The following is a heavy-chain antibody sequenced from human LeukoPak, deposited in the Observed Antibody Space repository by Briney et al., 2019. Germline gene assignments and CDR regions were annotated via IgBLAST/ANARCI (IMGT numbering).Heavy chain of an antibody. Sequence: ASVKVSCKASGYTFTSYGISWVRQATGQGLEWMGWISAYNGNTNYAQKLQGRATMTTDTSTSTAYMELRSLRSDDTAVYYCAREKPRGIRGGDGMYYFDYWGQGTLVTVSS. J-gene: IGHJ4*02. CDR2: ISAYNGNT. CDR3: AREKPRGIRGGDGMYYFDY. CDR1: GYTFTSYG. D-gene: IGHD2-21*02. V-gene: IGHV1-18*04.